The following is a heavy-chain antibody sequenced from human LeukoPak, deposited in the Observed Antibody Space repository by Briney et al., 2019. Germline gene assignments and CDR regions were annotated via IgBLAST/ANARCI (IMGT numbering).Heavy chain of an antibody. V-gene: IGHV1-2*02. CDR1: GYTFTGYY. D-gene: IGHD3-10*01. CDR3: ARGIWFGELLYGDNWFDP. Sequence: ASVKVSCKASGYTFTGYYMHWVRQAPGQGLEWMGWINPNSGGTNYAQKFQGRVTMTRDTSISTAYMELSRLRSDDTAVYYCARGIWFGELLYGDNWFDPWSQGTLVTVSS. J-gene: IGHJ5*02. CDR2: INPNSGGT.